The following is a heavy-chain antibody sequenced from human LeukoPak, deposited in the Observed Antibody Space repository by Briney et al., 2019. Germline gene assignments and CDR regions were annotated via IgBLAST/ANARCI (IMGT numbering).Heavy chain of an antibody. D-gene: IGHD1-26*01. V-gene: IGHV3-23*01. CDR1: GFTFSSYG. J-gene: IGHJ4*02. CDR3: AKSRGWELLRGRVDY. Sequence: SGGTLRLSCAASGFTFSSYGMSWVRQAPGKGLEWVSAISGSGGSTYYADSVKGRFTISRDNSKNTLYLQMNSLRAEDTAVYYCAKSRGWELLRGRVDYWGQGTLVTVSS. CDR2: ISGSGGST.